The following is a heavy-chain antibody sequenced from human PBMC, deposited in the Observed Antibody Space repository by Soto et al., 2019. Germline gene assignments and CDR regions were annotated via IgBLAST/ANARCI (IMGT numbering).Heavy chain of an antibody. CDR2: INPNSGGT. CDR1: GYTFTGYY. Sequence: QVQLVQSGAEVKKPGASVKVSCKASGYTFTGYYMHWVRQAPGQGLEWMGWINPNSGGTNYAQKFQGRVTMTRDPSISTAYMELSRLRSDDTAVYYCARVAAPVWWLTSSSYYYYYYGMDVWGQGTTVTVSS. CDR3: ARVAAPVWWLTSSSYYYYYYGMDV. D-gene: IGHD1-26*01. J-gene: IGHJ6*02. V-gene: IGHV1-2*02.